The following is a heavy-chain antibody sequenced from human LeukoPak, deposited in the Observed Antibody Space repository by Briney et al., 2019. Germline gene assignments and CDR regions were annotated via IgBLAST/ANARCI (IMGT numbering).Heavy chain of an antibody. V-gene: IGHV1-8*01. Sequence: ASVKVSCKASGYTFTSYDINWVRQATGQGLEWMGWMNPNSGNTGYAQKFQGRVTMTRYTSISTAYMELSSLRSEDTAVYYCAREVYGDSSFDYWGQGTLLTVSS. CDR1: GYTFTSYD. D-gene: IGHD4-17*01. J-gene: IGHJ4*02. CDR3: AREVYGDSSFDY. CDR2: MNPNSGNT.